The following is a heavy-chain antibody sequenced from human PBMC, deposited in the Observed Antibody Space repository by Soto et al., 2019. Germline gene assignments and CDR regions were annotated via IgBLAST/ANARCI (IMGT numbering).Heavy chain of an antibody. CDR1: GFTFSSYW. Sequence: GGSLRLSCAASGFTFSSYWMSWVRQAPGKGLEWVANIKQDGSEKYYVDSVKGRFTISRDNAKNSLYLQMNSLRAEDTAVCYCARAKRSSWWYYYYGMDVWGQGTTVTVSS. D-gene: IGHD6-13*01. CDR3: ARAKRSSWWYYYYGMDV. CDR2: IKQDGSEK. J-gene: IGHJ6*02. V-gene: IGHV3-7*01.